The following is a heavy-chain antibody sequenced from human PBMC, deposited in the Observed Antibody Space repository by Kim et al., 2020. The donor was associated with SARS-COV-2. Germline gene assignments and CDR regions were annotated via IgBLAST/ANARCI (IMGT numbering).Heavy chain of an antibody. D-gene: IGHD6-19*01. Sequence: YAVSVKSRITITPDTSKNQFSLQLNSVTPEDTAVYYCARDGRAVAGTTDYWGQGTLVTVSS. V-gene: IGHV6-1*01. J-gene: IGHJ4*02. CDR3: ARDGRAVAGTTDY.